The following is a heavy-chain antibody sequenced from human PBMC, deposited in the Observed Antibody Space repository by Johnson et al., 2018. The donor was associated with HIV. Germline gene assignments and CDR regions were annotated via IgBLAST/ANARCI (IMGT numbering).Heavy chain of an antibody. CDR3: ARDRRLADAFDI. V-gene: IGHV3-74*01. J-gene: IGHJ3*02. CDR1: GFTFDDYA. Sequence: VQLVESGGGLVQPGRSLRLSCAASGFTFDDYAMHWVRQAPGKGLVWVARINSDGSSTSYADSVKCRFTISRDNAKNTLYLQINSLRAEGTAVYYCARDRRLADAFDIWGQGTMVTVSS. CDR2: INSDGSST. D-gene: IGHD5-12*01.